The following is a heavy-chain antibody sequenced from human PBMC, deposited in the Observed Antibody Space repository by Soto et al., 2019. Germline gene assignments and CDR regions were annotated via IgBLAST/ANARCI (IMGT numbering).Heavy chain of an antibody. CDR3: ARGGPYDFWAEGASMDV. Sequence: GGSLRLSCAASGFTFSSYSMNWVRQAPGKGLEWVSSISSSSSYIYYADSVKGRFTISRDNAKNSLYLQMNSLRAEDTAVYYCARGGPYDFWAEGASMDVWGKGTTVTAP. D-gene: IGHD3-3*01. V-gene: IGHV3-21*01. CDR1: GFTFSSYS. CDR2: ISSSSSYI. J-gene: IGHJ6*03.